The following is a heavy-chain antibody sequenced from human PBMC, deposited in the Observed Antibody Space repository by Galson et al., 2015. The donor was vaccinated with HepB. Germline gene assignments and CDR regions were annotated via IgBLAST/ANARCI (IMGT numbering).Heavy chain of an antibody. CDR1: GGSISSYY. CDR2: IYYSGST. J-gene: IGHJ3*02. CDR3: ATQRITIFGVAYDAFDI. D-gene: IGHD3-3*01. Sequence: SETLSLTCTVSGGSISSYYWSWIRQPPGKGLEWIGYIYYSGSTNYNPSLKSRVTISVDTSKNQFSLKLSSVTAADTAVYYCATQRITIFGVAYDAFDIWGQGTVVTVSS. V-gene: IGHV4-59*01.